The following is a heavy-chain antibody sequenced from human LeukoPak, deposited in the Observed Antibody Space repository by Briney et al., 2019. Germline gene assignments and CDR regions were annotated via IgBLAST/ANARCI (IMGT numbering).Heavy chain of an antibody. CDR2: ISWNSVSI. D-gene: IGHD6-25*01. CDR3: AKDIAAYYGMDV. CDR1: GFTFDDYA. J-gene: IGHJ6*02. Sequence: GGSLRLSCAASGFTFDDYAMHWVRQAPGKGLEWVSGISWNSVSIGYADSVKGRFTISRDNAKNSLYLQMNSLRAEDTALYYCAKDIAAYYGMDVWGQRTTVTVS. V-gene: IGHV3-9*01.